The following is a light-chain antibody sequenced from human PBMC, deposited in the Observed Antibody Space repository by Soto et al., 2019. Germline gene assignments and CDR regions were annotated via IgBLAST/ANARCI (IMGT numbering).Light chain of an antibody. CDR3: QQYNNWPRA. Sequence: EVLMTQSPVTLSVSPGERVTLSCRASQSVSSNLAWYQQKPGQAPRLLLYGASTRAAGIPARFSGSGSGTEFTLTISSLQSEDFAVYYCQQYNNWPRAFGQGTRVEIK. CDR1: QSVSSN. V-gene: IGKV3D-15*01. J-gene: IGKJ1*01. CDR2: GAS.